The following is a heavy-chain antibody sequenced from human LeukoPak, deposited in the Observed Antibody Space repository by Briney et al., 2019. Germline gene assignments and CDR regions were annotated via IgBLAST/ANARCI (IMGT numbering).Heavy chain of an antibody. CDR1: GYTFNSYG. Sequence: ASVKVSCKASGYTFNSYGISWVRQAPGQGLEWMGWVSGYDGNTNFAQRFQGRVTMTTDTSTSTAYLELRSLRSNDTAVYFCARGGLWFGEFLYYFDYWGQGTLVTGSS. V-gene: IGHV1-18*01. J-gene: IGHJ4*02. CDR3: ARGGLWFGEFLYYFDY. CDR2: VSGYDGNT. D-gene: IGHD3-10*01.